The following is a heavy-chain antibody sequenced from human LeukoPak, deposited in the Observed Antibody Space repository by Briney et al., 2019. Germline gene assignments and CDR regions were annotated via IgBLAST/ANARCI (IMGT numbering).Heavy chain of an antibody. V-gene: IGHV3-23*01. Sequence: PGGSLRLSCAASGFTVSSNYMSWVRQAPGKGLEWVSAISGSGGSTYYADSVKGRFTISRDNSKNTLYLQMNSLRAEDTAVYYCAKDRRITMVRGDYNWFDPWGQGTLVTVSS. CDR1: GFTVSSNY. D-gene: IGHD3-10*01. J-gene: IGHJ5*02. CDR3: AKDRRITMVRGDYNWFDP. CDR2: ISGSGGST.